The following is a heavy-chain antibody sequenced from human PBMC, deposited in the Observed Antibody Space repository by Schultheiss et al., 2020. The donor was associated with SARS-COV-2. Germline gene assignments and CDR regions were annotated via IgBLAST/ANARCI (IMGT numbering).Heavy chain of an antibody. V-gene: IGHV3-30*03. D-gene: IGHD3-16*01. J-gene: IGHJ4*02. CDR2: MSFDGFSK. Sequence: GGSLRLSCAASGFTVSSNYMSWVRQAPGKGLEWVAAMSFDGFSKYYVDSVKGRFTISRDNAKNSLYLQMNSLRAEDTALYYCARRSGGSKDSWGQGTLVTVSS. CDR1: GFTVSSNY. CDR3: ARRSGGSKDS.